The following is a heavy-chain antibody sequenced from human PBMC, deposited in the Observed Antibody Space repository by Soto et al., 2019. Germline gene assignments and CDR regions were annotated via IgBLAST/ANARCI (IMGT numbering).Heavy chain of an antibody. V-gene: IGHV4-4*02. CDR2: IYHAGSP. CDR1: GGSISSSSW. CDR3: ARGLSVRGDLDV. J-gene: IGHJ3*01. Sequence: HLQESGPGLVKPSGTLSLTCDVSGGSISSSSWWTWVRQSPGKGLEWIGEIYHAGSPNYNPSFQRRVTMVADKAKNHFSLRLTSATAADAAINYCARGLSVRGDLDVWGQGATVTVSA. D-gene: IGHD3-10*02.